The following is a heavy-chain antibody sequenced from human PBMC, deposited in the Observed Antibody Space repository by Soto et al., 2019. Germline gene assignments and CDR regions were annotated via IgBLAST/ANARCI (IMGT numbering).Heavy chain of an antibody. Sequence: PVGSLRLACAASGFTFRRFELHWVRQAPGKGLEWISYISSSGSTAYYASSVEGRFTISRDNANNSVHLQMDSLRAEDTALYYCTRAAWFPYVSFYWGQGALVTVSS. V-gene: IGHV3-48*03. J-gene: IGHJ4*02. CDR2: ISSSGSTA. CDR1: GFTFRRFE. D-gene: IGHD3-10*01. CDR3: TRAAWFPYVSFY.